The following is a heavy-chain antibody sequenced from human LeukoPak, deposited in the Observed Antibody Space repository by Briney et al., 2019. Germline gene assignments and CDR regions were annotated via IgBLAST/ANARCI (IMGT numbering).Heavy chain of an antibody. CDR1: GYTFTSYG. V-gene: IGHV1-18*01. CDR3: ARDPTYWLAEAQVVPAVGDYFDY. J-gene: IGHJ4*02. CDR2: ISAYNGNT. D-gene: IGHD2-2*01. Sequence: ASVKVSCKASGYTFTSYGISWVRQAPGQGLEWMGWISAYNGNTNYAQKLQGRVTMTTDTSTSTAYMELRSLRSDDTAVYYCARDPTYWLAEAQVVPAVGDYFDYWGQGTLVTVSS.